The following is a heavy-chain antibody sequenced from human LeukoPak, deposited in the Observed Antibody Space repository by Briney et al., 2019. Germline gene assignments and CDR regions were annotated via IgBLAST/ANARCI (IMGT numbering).Heavy chain of an antibody. CDR3: ARASSTSCHF. J-gene: IGHJ4*02. CDR1: GFTFSSYW. V-gene: IGHV3-74*01. CDR2: IHSDGST. D-gene: IGHD2-2*01. Sequence: GGSLRLSCAASGFTFSSYWMHWVRQAPGKGLVWVSRIHSDGSTNYADSVKGRFTISRNNAKNTLYLQMNSLRAEDTAVYYCARASSTSCHFWGQGTLVTVSS.